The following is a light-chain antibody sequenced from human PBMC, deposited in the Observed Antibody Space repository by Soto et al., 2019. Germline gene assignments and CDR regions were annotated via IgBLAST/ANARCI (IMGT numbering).Light chain of an antibody. CDR1: QSFSSNY. Sequence: EIVLTQSPGTLSLSAGERATLSCRASQSFSSNYLAWYQQKPGQAPRLLIFGASNRATGIPDRFSGSGSGTAFSLTISSLKPEDDGVEYCQQKCRSPPEFTFGPGTKVDIK. CDR2: GAS. V-gene: IGKV3-20*01. CDR3: QQKCRSPPEFT. J-gene: IGKJ3*01.